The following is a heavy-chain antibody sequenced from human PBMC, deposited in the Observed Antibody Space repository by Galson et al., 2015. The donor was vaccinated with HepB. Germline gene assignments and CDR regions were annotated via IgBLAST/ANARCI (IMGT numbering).Heavy chain of an antibody. V-gene: IGHV3-30*02. Sequence: SLRLSCAASGFSFSSYGMHWVRQVPGVGLEWLAFLHYDGTIQKHADSVKGRFTISRDNIKNALYLQMNGLRPDDTAVYYCAKDPTYYYNNRGYYHDYYYGMDVWGRGTTVIVSS. D-gene: IGHD3-22*01. J-gene: IGHJ6*02. CDR2: LHYDGTIQ. CDR3: AKDPTYYYNNRGYYHDYYYGMDV. CDR1: GFSFSSYG.